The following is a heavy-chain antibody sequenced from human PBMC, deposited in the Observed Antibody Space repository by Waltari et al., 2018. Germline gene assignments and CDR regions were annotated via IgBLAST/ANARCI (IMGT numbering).Heavy chain of an antibody. Sequence: QVQLQQWGAGLLKPSETLSLTCAVNGGSFNSYYWGWIRQPPGKGREWIGEISHNGRTNENPSLKSRVAISVDTSKNPFSLKLNFLTAADTAVYYCARGEQLHLIRRNSFDTWGQGTLVTVSS. CDR3: ARGEQLHLIRRNSFDT. CDR2: ISHNGRT. J-gene: IGHJ5*02. V-gene: IGHV4-34*01. CDR1: GGSFNSYY. D-gene: IGHD1-1*01.